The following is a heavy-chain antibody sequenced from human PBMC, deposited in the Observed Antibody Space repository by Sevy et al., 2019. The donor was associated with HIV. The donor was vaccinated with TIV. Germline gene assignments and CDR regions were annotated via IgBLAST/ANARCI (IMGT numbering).Heavy chain of an antibody. J-gene: IGHJ4*02. D-gene: IGHD3-16*02. CDR1: GFTFSNDG. V-gene: IGHV3-48*02. CDR2: ISADGGTI. Sequence: GGSLRLSCSVSGFTFSNDGMDWVRQAPGKGLEWISYISADGGTIFYADSVKGRFTVSRDNAKKSLFLQMNSLRDEDTALYYCAKNIWGSFRYNDYWGQGTLVTVSS. CDR3: AKNIWGSFRYNDY.